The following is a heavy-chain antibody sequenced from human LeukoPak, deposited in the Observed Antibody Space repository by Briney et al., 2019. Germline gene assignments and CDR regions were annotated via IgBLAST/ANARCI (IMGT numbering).Heavy chain of an antibody. CDR3: AKDYGEYSYGGYFDY. D-gene: IGHD5-18*01. CDR1: GFTVSSNY. J-gene: IGHJ4*02. CDR2: IYSGGST. V-gene: IGHV3-53*05. Sequence: GGSLRLSCAASGFTVSSNYMSWVRQAPGKGLEWVSVIYSGGSTYYADSVKGRFTISRDNSKNTLYLQMNSLRAEDTAVYYCAKDYGEYSYGGYFDYWGQGTLVTVSS.